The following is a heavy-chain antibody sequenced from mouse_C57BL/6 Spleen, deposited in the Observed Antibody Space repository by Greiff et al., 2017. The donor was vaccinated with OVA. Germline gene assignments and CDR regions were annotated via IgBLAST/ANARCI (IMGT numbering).Heavy chain of an antibody. V-gene: IGHV1-64*01. CDR3: ARGGGLPYLDY. CDR2: IHPNSGST. D-gene: IGHD1-1*02. Sequence: VQLQQPGAELVKPGASVKLSCKASGYTFTSYWMHWVKQRPGQGLEWIGMIHPNSGSTNYNEKFKSKATLTVDKSSSTAYMQLSRLTSEDSAVYFCARGGGLPYLDYWGQGTTLTVSS. J-gene: IGHJ2*01. CDR1: GYTFTSYW.